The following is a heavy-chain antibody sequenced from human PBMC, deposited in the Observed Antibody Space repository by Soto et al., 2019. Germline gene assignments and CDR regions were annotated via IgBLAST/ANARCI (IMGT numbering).Heavy chain of an antibody. J-gene: IGHJ3*02. D-gene: IGHD6-13*01. V-gene: IGHV3-23*01. CDR1: GFTFSSYA. Sequence: PGGSLRLSCAASGFTFSSYAMSWVRQAPGKGLEWVSAISGSGSSTYYADSVKGRFTISRDNSKNTLYLKMNTLKAEDTAVYYCAKDIKTSSTRGAFDMWGQGTMVTVSS. CDR2: ISGSGSST. CDR3: AKDIKTSSTRGAFDM.